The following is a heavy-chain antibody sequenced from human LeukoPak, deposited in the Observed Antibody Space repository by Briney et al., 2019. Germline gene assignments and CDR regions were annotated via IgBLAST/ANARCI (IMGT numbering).Heavy chain of an antibody. J-gene: IGHJ6*02. CDR2: IYSGGST. CDR1: GFTVSSNY. D-gene: IGHD4-17*01. CDR3: ARDTRTMTAVTRGQHYYYGLDV. V-gene: IGHV3-66*01. Sequence: PGGSLRLSCAASGFTVSSNYMSWVRQAPGKGLEWVSVIYSGGSTYYADSVKGRFTISRDNSKNTLYLQMNSLRAEDTAVYYCARDTRTMTAVTRGQHYYYGLDVWGQGTTVTVSS.